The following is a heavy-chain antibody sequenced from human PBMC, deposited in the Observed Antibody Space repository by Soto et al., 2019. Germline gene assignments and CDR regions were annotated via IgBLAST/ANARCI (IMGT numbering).Heavy chain of an antibody. CDR3: AGRRGSPGNYYYYGMDV. Sequence: ESGPTLVNPTQTLTLTCTFSGFSLSTSGMCVSWIRQPPGKALEWLALIDWDDDKYYSTSLKTRLTISKDTSKNQVVLTMTNMDPVDTATYYCAGRRGSPGNYYYYGMDVWGQGTTVTVSS. D-gene: IGHD1-26*01. CDR1: GFSLSTSGMC. V-gene: IGHV2-70*01. J-gene: IGHJ6*02. CDR2: IDWDDDK.